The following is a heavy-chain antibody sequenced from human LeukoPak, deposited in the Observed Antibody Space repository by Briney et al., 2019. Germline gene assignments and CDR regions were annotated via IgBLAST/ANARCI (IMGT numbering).Heavy chain of an antibody. D-gene: IGHD5-18*01. V-gene: IGHV3-64D*09. J-gene: IGHJ4*02. Sequence: GGALRLSCSVSVFTFSSYAMHWVRQARGKALEYVLAISSYWASTHYADSVQGRLPISRDNSKNTLYLQMSSLRAEDTAVYYCVKDSLGYSYGYYFDYWGQGTLVTVSS. CDR3: VKDSLGYSYGYYFDY. CDR2: ISSYWAST. CDR1: VFTFSSYA.